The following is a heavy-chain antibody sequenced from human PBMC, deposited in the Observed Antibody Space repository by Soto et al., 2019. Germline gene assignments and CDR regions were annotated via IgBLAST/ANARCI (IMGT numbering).Heavy chain of an antibody. J-gene: IGHJ4*02. CDR2: VYYSGTT. V-gene: IGHV4-59*01. Sequence: SEALSLTCTVSCGSISSYYWTWIRQPPGKGLEWVGYVYYSGTTYYNPSLQSRVTISVDTSKNQFSLKVKSVTAADTAIYYCARAGSTWRYFFDYWGQGSLVTVSS. CDR3: ARAGSTWRYFFDY. D-gene: IGHD6-13*01. CDR1: CGSISSYY.